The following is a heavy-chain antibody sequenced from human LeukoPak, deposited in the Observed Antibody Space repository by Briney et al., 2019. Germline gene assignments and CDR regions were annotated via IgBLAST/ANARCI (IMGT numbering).Heavy chain of an antibody. CDR3: VRQDYDLVSVNWFDP. CDR1: GGSITSSRSY. V-gene: IGHV4-39*01. CDR2: MHFGGST. D-gene: IGHD3-3*01. J-gene: IGHJ5*02. Sequence: SETLSLTCSVSGGSITSSRSYWAWIRQSPGKGLEWIGSMHFGGSTYHNLSLKSRVTISVDMSKNEFSLKLTSVTAADTAVYYCVRQDYDLVSVNWFDPWGQGTLVTVSS.